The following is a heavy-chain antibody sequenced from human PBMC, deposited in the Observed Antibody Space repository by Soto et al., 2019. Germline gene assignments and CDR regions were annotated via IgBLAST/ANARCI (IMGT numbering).Heavy chain of an antibody. V-gene: IGHV3-15*01. Sequence: GGSLRLSCAASGFTFSNAWMSWVRQAPGKGLEWVGRIKSKTDGGTTDYAAPVKGRFTISRDDSKNTLYLQMNSLKTEDTAVYYCTTEAKVVVTASDYWGQGTLVTVSS. CDR2: IKSKTDGGTT. J-gene: IGHJ4*02. D-gene: IGHD2-21*02. CDR3: TTEAKVVVTASDY. CDR1: GFTFSNAW.